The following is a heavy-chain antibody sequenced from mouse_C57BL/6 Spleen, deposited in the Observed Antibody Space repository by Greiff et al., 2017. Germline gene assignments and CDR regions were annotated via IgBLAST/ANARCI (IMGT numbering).Heavy chain of an antibody. V-gene: IGHV1-84*01. CDR2: IYPGSGNT. D-gene: IGHD2-4*01. Sequence: LVESGPELVKPGASVKISCKASGYTFTDYYINWVKQRPGQGLEWIGWIYPGSGNTKYNEKFKGKATLTVDTSSSTAYMQLSSLNTEDSSVYFCASYYDYDVSYAMYYWGPGTSVTVSS. J-gene: IGHJ4*01. CDR3: ASYYDYDVSYAMYY. CDR1: GYTFTDYY.